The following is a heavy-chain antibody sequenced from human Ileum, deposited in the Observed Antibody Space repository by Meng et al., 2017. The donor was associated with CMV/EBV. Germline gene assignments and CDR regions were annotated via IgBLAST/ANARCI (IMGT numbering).Heavy chain of an antibody. CDR2: IRDDGRGK. J-gene: IGHJ6*02. Sequence: GESLKISCAASGFTLSSYWMTWVRQAPGKGLEWVASIRDDGRGKYYVESVKGRLSISRDNAKTSRYLQMNSMRAEDTALYYCERYGYKDGMDVWGQGTTVTVSS. CDR1: GFTLSSYW. D-gene: IGHD1-14*01. CDR3: ERYGYKDGMDV. V-gene: IGHV3-7*01.